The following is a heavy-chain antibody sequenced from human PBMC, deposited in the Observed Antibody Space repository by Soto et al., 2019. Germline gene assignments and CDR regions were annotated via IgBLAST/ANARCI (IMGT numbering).Heavy chain of an antibody. CDR3: SRMATFGSLNWFDP. Sequence: ASVKVSCKASGYSFTNNDVTWVRQATGQGLEWMGWMNPGSGDTGYAQKFQGRVTMTRDISIATAYMELSSLRSDDTAIYYCSRMATFGSLNWFDPWGQGTLVTVSS. CDR2: MNPGSGDT. D-gene: IGHD3-16*01. V-gene: IGHV1-8*01. CDR1: GYSFTNND. J-gene: IGHJ5*02.